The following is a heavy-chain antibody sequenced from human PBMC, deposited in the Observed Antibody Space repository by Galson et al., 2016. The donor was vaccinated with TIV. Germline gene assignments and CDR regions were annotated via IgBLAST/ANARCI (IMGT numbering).Heavy chain of an antibody. CDR2: MHPNSDNE. D-gene: IGHD3-3*01. CDR1: RNTFTSYD. CDR3: ATVHSGGGFFYFYYMDV. Sequence: SVKVSCKASRNTFTSYDISWVRQAPGQGLEWMGWMHPNSDNEGSAQKFQGRVSMTRNISISTVYMELSSLKSEDTAVYYCATVHSGGGFFYFYYMDVWGEGTTVTVSS. J-gene: IGHJ6*03. V-gene: IGHV1-8*01.